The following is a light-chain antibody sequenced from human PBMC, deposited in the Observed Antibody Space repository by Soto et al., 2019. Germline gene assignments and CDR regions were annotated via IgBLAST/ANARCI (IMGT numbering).Light chain of an antibody. Sequence: EIVMTQSPATLSVSPGERVTLSCRASQSVSSDLAWYLQKPGQAPSLLVYGASTRATGMPVRFSGSGSGTEFTLTISSLQSEDFAVYYCQQYNNWPHTFGQGTKLEIK. V-gene: IGKV3-15*01. CDR1: QSVSSD. J-gene: IGKJ2*01. CDR3: QQYNNWPHT. CDR2: GAS.